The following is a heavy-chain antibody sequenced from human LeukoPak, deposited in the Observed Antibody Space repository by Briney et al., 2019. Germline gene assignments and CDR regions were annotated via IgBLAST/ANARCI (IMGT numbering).Heavy chain of an antibody. D-gene: IGHD3-10*01. CDR2: IYSSGST. Sequence: PSETLSLTCSVSGVSISSGSNYWGWIRRPPGKTLEWIGSIYSSGSTYYNSSLKSRVIVLIDTSKNHFSLKLSSVTAADTAVYYCARVGYFGSGNYYNDRGAFDYWGQGTLVTVSS. V-gene: IGHV4-39*07. CDR3: ARVGYFGSGNYYNDRGAFDY. J-gene: IGHJ4*02. CDR1: GVSISSGSNY.